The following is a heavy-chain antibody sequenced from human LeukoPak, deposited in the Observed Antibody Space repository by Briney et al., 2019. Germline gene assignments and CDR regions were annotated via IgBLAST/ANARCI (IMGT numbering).Heavy chain of an antibody. CDR3: AELGITMIGGV. Sequence: GGSLRLSCAASGFTFSSYSMNWVRQAPGKGLEWVSYISSSGSTIYYADSVKGRFTISRDNAKNSLYPQMNSLRAEDTAVYYCAELGITMIGGVWGKGTTVTISS. D-gene: IGHD3-10*02. CDR2: ISSSGSTI. J-gene: IGHJ6*04. V-gene: IGHV3-48*04. CDR1: GFTFSSYS.